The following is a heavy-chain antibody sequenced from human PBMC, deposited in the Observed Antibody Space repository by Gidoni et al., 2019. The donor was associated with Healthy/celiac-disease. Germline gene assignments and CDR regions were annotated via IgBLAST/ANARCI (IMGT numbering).Heavy chain of an antibody. J-gene: IGHJ3*02. D-gene: IGHD6-6*01. CDR2: ISWNSGSI. CDR1: GFTFDDYA. Sequence: EVQLVESGGGLVQPGRSLRLSCAASGFTFDDYAMHWVRQAPGKGLEWVSGISWNSGSIGYADSVKGRFTISRDNAKNSLYLQMNSLRAEDTALYYCAKDMKAARGLYAFDIWGQGTMVTVSS. CDR3: AKDMKAARGLYAFDI. V-gene: IGHV3-9*01.